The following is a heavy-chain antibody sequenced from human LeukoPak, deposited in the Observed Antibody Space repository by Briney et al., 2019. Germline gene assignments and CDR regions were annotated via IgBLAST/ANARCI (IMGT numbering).Heavy chain of an antibody. CDR1: GGSISSYY. CDR2: IYTSGST. J-gene: IGHJ4*02. V-gene: IGHV4-4*07. Sequence: SETLSLTCTVSGGSISSYYWSWIRQPAGKGLEWIGRIYTSGSTNYNPSLKSRVTMSVDTSKNQFSLKLSSVTAADTAVYYCAGTLEMATIGYFDYWGQGTLVTVSS. CDR3: AGTLEMATIGYFDY. D-gene: IGHD5-24*01.